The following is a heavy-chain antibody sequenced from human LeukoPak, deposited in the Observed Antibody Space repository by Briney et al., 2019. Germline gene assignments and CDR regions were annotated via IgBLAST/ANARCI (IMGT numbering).Heavy chain of an antibody. J-gene: IGHJ6*02. CDR3: ARGGIYYHYGMDV. Sequence: PSETLSLTCTVSGGSISSSSYYWGWIRQPPGKGLEWIGSIYYSGSTYYNPSLKSRVTISVDTSKNQFSLKLSSVTAADTAVYYCARGGIYYHYGMDVWGQGTTVTVSS. V-gene: IGHV4-39*07. D-gene: IGHD6-25*01. CDR1: GGSISSSSYY. CDR2: IYYSGST.